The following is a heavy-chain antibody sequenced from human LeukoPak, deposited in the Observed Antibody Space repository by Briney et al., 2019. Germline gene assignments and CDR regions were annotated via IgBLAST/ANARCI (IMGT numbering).Heavy chain of an antibody. CDR1: GGSFSRYH. CDR3: ARGRVLLWFGALGKDNWFDP. J-gene: IGHJ5*02. Sequence: SETLSLTCAVYGGSFSRYHWSWIRQPPGKGLEWIGEINHSASTNYNPSLKSRVTISVDTSKNQFSLKLSSVTAADTAVYYCARGRVLLWFGALGKDNWFDPWGQGTLVTVSS. D-gene: IGHD3-10*01. V-gene: IGHV4-34*01. CDR2: INHSAST.